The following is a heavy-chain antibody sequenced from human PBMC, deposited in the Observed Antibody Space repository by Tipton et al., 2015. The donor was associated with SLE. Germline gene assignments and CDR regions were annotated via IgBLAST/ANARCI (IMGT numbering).Heavy chain of an antibody. Sequence: TLSLTCAVYGGSFRGYYWSWIRQPPGKGLEWIGEINHSGSTNHNPSLKRRVTISVDTSKNQFSLKLSSVTAADTAVYYCARRGGDAFDIWGQGTMVTVSS. CDR1: GGSFRGYY. CDR2: INHSGST. V-gene: IGHV4-34*01. D-gene: IGHD6-25*01. CDR3: ARRGGDAFDI. J-gene: IGHJ3*02.